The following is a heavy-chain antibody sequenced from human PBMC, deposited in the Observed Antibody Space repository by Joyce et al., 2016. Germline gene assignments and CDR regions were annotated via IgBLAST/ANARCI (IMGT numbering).Heavy chain of an antibody. CDR3: AADSHDFWSGYDY. CDR2: LNPEHAKT. D-gene: IGHD3-3*01. V-gene: IGHV1-24*01. J-gene: IGHJ4*02. CDR1: GYSLRDLP. Sequence: QVHLVQSGAEVKRPGASVTISCKVSGYSLRDLPMQWVRQAPGKGLEWMGCLNPEHAKTIYAQKFQGRVTMTEDTSTDTAYLQVTRLTSEDTAVYYCAADSHDFWSGYDYWGQGTLVTISS.